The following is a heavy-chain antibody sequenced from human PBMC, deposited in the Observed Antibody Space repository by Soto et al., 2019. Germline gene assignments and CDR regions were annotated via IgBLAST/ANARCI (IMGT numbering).Heavy chain of an antibody. CDR3: ASALPNEPAARLDY. D-gene: IGHD2-2*01. J-gene: IGHJ4*01. CDR2: ISVYDGNT. V-gene: IGHV1-18*04. CDR1: GYTFTCYG. Sequence: SVKVSCKAAGYTFTCYGISWVGQAPGQGLEWVGGISVYDGNTNYAEELQGTVTMPTDTSTSTAYMQLRSLISDGTAVYYCASALPNEPAARLDYWC.